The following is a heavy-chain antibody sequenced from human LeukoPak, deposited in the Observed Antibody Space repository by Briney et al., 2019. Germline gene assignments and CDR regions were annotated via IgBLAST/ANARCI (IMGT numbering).Heavy chain of an antibody. J-gene: IGHJ6*03. CDR3: ARALGVVASGAYYYYYCYMDV. V-gene: IGHV1-69*05. CDR2: IIPIFGTA. D-gene: IGHD2-2*01. CDR1: GGTFSSYA. Sequence: ASVKVSCKASGGTFSSYAISWLRQAPGQGLEWMGGIIPIFGTANYAQKFQGRVTITTDESTSTAYMELSSLRSEDTAVYYCARALGVVASGAYYYYYCYMDVWGKGTTVTVSS.